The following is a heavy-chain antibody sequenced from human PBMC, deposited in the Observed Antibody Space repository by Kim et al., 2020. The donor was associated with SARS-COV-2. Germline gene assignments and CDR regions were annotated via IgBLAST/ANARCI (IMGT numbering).Heavy chain of an antibody. Sequence: ASVKVSCKASGYTFTSYYMHWVRQAPGQGLEWMGIINPSGGSTSYAQKFQGRVTMTRDTSTSTVYMELSSLRSEDTAVYYCARDLLWVTATYSMGGAFDIWGQGTMVTVSS. CDR2: INPSGGST. CDR1: GYTFTSYY. CDR3: ARDLLWVTATYSMGGAFDI. D-gene: IGHD2-21*02. J-gene: IGHJ3*02. V-gene: IGHV1-46*01.